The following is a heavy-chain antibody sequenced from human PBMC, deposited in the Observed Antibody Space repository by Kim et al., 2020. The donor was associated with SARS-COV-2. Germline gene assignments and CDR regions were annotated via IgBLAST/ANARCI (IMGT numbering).Heavy chain of an antibody. Sequence: GGSLRLSCAASAFTFTGYGIHWVRQAPGKGLEWVSTMWFDVRSTFYAGSVKGRFTTSRDYSKNVVYLQMNSLRAEDTAVYYCAREPPRYEGGYYFDLWGQGTTVTVSS. CDR1: AFTFTGYG. CDR3: AREPPRYEGGYYFDL. V-gene: IGHV3-33*01. D-gene: IGHD6-25*01. J-gene: IGHJ4*02. CDR2: MWFDVRST.